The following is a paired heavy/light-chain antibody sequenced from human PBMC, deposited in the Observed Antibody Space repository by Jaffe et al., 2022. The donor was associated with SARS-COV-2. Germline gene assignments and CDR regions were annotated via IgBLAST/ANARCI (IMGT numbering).Light chain of an antibody. CDR3: GTWDSSLNLWM. Sequence: QSVLTQPPSVSAAPGQNVSISCSGTSSTIGLNYVSWYQQFPGTAPKVLIYENSRRPSGIPDRFSGSKSDTSATLGITGLQTGDEADYYCGTWDSSLNLWMFAGGTKVTVL. CDR1: SSTIGLNY. V-gene: IGLV1-51*01. CDR2: ENS. J-gene: IGLJ3*02.
Heavy chain of an antibody. Sequence: QEQLVQSGSELRKPGASVKVSCKTSGYTFTTHPINWVRQAPGQGLEWLGWIDTNTAKPTYAQAFTGRFVFSLDTSVNTAYLQINSLKLEDTAVYYCARGRISKIRGVPWFDPWGQGTPVTVSS. CDR2: IDTNTAKP. J-gene: IGHJ5*02. CDR3: ARGRISKIRGVPWFDP. CDR1: GYTFTTHP. D-gene: IGHD3-10*01. V-gene: IGHV7-4-1*02.